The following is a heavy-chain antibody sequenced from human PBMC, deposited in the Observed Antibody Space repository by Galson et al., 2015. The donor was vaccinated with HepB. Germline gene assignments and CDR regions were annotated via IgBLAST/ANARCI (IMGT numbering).Heavy chain of an antibody. D-gene: IGHD2-15*01. V-gene: IGHV3-21*01. Sequence: SLRLSCAASGFPFSTYTINWVRQAPGKGLEWVSSTGSGSANIYYADSVNGRFTIARDNAKNSLYLQMNSLRVDDTAVYYCARDVGIRGGLDVWGQGTTVIVSS. CDR2: TGSGSANI. CDR1: GFPFSTYT. CDR3: ARDVGIRGGLDV. J-gene: IGHJ6*02.